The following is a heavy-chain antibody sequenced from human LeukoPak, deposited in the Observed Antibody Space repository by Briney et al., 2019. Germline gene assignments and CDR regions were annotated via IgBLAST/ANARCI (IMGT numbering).Heavy chain of an antibody. CDR3: AKDHGFGRPSGCSDY. J-gene: IGHJ4*02. CDR1: GFTFSSYG. V-gene: IGHV3-30*18. Sequence: GRSLRLSCAASGFTFSSYGMHWVRQAPGKGLEWVAVISYDGSSKYYADPVKGRFTISRDNSKNTLYLQMNSLRAEDTAVYYCAKDHGFGRPSGCSDYWGQGTLVTVSS. D-gene: IGHD6-19*01. CDR2: ISYDGSSK.